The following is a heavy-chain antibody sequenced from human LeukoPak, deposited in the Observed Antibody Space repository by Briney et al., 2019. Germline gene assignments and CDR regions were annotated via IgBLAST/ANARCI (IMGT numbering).Heavy chain of an antibody. D-gene: IGHD2-2*01. CDR1: GYSFTTYW. CDR3: ARQGSPAIAGRMDV. V-gene: IGHV5-51*01. Sequence: GESLKISCKGSGYSFTTYWIGWVRQMPGKGLEWKGIIYCGDSNTKYSPSFQGQVTISADKSISTVYLQWSSLKASDTAMYYCARQGSPAIAGRMDVWGQGTTVTVSS. J-gene: IGHJ6*02. CDR2: IYCGDSNT.